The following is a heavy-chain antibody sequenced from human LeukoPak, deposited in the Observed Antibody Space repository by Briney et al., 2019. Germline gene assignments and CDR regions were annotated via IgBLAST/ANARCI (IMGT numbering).Heavy chain of an antibody. CDR1: GGSISSGGYS. D-gene: IGHD1-14*01. V-gene: IGHV4-30-2*01. Sequence: SETLSLTCTVSGGSISSGGYSWSWIRQPPGKGLEWIGYIYHSGGTYYNPSLKSRVTISVDRSKNQFSLKLSSVTAADTAVYYCARAPPPPEAFDIWGQGTMVTVSS. CDR2: IYHSGGT. CDR3: ARAPPPPEAFDI. J-gene: IGHJ3*02.